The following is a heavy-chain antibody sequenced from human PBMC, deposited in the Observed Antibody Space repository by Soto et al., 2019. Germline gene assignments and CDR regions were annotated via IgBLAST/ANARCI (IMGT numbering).Heavy chain of an antibody. CDR3: ARMDSSEPGKFDY. J-gene: IGHJ4*02. Sequence: SLKLSCKASAGTFSSYAISWVRQAPGQGLEWMGGIIPIFGTANYAQKFQGRVTITADESTSTAYMELSSLRSEDTAVYYCARMDSSEPGKFDYWGQGTLVTVSS. D-gene: IGHD3-22*01. CDR1: AGTFSSYA. V-gene: IGHV1-69*13. CDR2: IIPIFGTA.